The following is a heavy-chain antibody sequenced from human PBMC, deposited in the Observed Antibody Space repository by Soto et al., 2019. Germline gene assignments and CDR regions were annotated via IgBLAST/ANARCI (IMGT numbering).Heavy chain of an antibody. CDR2: ISYDGRNK. Sequence: QVQLVETGGGLVQPGRSLRLSCAASGFTFRNCGIYWVRQAPGKGLEWVAVISYDGRNKGYADSVKGRFTISRDNSKETADLQMNSLRVEDTAMYYCARDWNQYSTYQFYYGMAVWGQGTSVTVSS. D-gene: IGHD2-2*01. CDR1: GFTFRNCG. J-gene: IGHJ6*02. V-gene: IGHV3-30*03. CDR3: ARDWNQYSTYQFYYGMAV.